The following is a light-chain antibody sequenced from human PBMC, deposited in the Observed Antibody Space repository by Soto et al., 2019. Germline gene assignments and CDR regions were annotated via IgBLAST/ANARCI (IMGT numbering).Light chain of an antibody. J-gene: IGLJ2*01. CDR1: SSNIGNNY. CDR3: GTWDSSRSAVV. Sequence: QSVLTQPPSVSAAPGQKVTISCSGSSSNIGNNYVSWYQQLPGTAPKLLIYDNNKRPSGIPDRFSGSKSGTSATLGITGLQTGDDADYYCGTWDSSRSAVVFCGGTKLTVL. CDR2: DNN. V-gene: IGLV1-51*01.